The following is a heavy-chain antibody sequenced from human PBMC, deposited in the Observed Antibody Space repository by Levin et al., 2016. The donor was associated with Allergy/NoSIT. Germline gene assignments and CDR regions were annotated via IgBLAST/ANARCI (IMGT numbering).Heavy chain of an antibody. D-gene: IGHD2-15*01. J-gene: IGHJ3*02. CDR3: ARDRGWSSLHAFDI. V-gene: IGHV3-33*01. Sequence: WIRQPPGKGLEWVAVIWYDGSNKYYADSVKGRFTISRDNSKNTLYLQMNSLRAEDTAVYYCARDRGWSSLHAFDIWGQGTMVTVSS. CDR2: IWYDGSNK.